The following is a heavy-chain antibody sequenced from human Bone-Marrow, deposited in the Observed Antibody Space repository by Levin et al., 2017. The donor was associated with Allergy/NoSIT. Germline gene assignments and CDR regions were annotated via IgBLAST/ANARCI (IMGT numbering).Heavy chain of an antibody. CDR1: GYTFTSYD. Sequence: VASVKVSCKASGYTFTSYDINWVRQATGQGLEWMGWMNPNSGNTGYAQKFQGRVTMTRNTSISTAYMELSSLRSEDTAVYYCARGVPSVDDYGAAAGGVHFTWGQGTLVTVSS. CDR2: MNPNSGNT. CDR3: ARGVPSVDDYGAAAGGVHFT. D-gene: IGHD4-17*01. J-gene: IGHJ5*02. V-gene: IGHV1-8*01.